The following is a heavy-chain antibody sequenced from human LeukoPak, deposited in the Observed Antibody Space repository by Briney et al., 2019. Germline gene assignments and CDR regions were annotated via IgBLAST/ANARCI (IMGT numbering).Heavy chain of an antibody. D-gene: IGHD4/OR15-4a*01. V-gene: IGHV3-7*01. J-gene: IGHJ4*02. Sequence: GVSLRLYCAASGFTVKTYWMSWLRQAPGKGLEGVVNTKQDGNEKYYVDSVKGRFTISRDNAKNSLDLQMNCLRAEDTAVYYCARDTLGEGEDANYAVYYFDYWGQGTPVTVSS. CDR1: GFTVKTYW. CDR3: ARDTLGEGEDANYAVYYFDY. CDR2: TKQDGNEK.